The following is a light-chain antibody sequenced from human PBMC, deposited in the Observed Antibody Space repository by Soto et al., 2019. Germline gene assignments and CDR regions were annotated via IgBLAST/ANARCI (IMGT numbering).Light chain of an antibody. CDR1: NSDVGYYDS. CDR3: ASYTVNSIWV. Sequence: QSVLTQPASVSGSPGQSITISCTGTNSDVGYYDSVSWYQHHPGQAPKLIISEVINRPSGVSNRFSAFKSGLTASLTISGLQAEDEADYFCASYTVNSIWVFGGGTKVTVL. J-gene: IGLJ3*02. CDR2: EVI. V-gene: IGLV2-14*01.